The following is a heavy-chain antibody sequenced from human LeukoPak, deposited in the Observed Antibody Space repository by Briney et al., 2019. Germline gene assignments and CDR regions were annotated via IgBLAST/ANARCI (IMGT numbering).Heavy chain of an antibody. V-gene: IGHV4-39*07. CDR2: IYYSGST. D-gene: IGHD2-15*01. Sequence: SETRSLTCTVSGGSISSSSYYWGWIRQPPGKGLEWIGSIYYSGSTYYNPSLKSRVTISVDTSKNQFSLKLSSVTAADTAVYYCAREYCSGGSCYDEPKYYFDYWGQGTLVTVSS. J-gene: IGHJ4*02. CDR3: AREYCSGGSCYDEPKYYFDY. CDR1: GGSISSSSYY.